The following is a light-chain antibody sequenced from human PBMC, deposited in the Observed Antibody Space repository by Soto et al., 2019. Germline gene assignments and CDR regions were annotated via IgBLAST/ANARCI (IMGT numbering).Light chain of an antibody. CDR2: GAS. J-gene: IGKJ2*01. Sequence: EIVLTQSPGTLSLSPGERATLSCRASQSVSSSYLAWYQQKPGQAPRLLIYGASYRATGIPDRFSGRGSGNAFTLTISRMEPEDFAVYYCQQYDDSLSSFTFGQGTNLEIK. CDR3: QQYDDSLSSFT. V-gene: IGKV3-20*01. CDR1: QSVSSSY.